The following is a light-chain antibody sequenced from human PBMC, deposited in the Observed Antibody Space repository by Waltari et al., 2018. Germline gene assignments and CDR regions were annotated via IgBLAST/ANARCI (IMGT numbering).Light chain of an antibody. CDR3: QQFHTWPLT. J-gene: IGKJ4*01. V-gene: IGKV3-15*01. Sequence: EIVMTQSPETLSVSPGQRVTLSCRASQNIDASLAWHQQRPGQAPRVLISGASYRVMGIPDRFSGGGSGTEFTLTISSLQSEDVAIYYCQQFHTWPLTFGGGTKVEIK. CDR2: GAS. CDR1: QNIDAS.